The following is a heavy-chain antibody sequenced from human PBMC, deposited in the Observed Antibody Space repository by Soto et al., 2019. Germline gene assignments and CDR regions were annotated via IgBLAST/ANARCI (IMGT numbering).Heavy chain of an antibody. Sequence: ASVKVSCKASGGTFSSDAISWVRQAPGQGLEWMGGIIPIFGTANYAQKFQGRVTITADESTSTAYMELSSLRSEDTAVYYCARSQLLPRTIIDYWGQGTLVTVSS. CDR3: ARSQLLPRTIIDY. CDR1: GGTFSSDA. J-gene: IGHJ4*02. V-gene: IGHV1-69*13. CDR2: IIPIFGTA. D-gene: IGHD2-2*01.